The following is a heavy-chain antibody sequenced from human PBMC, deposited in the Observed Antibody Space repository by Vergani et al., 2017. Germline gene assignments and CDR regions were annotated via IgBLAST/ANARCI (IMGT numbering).Heavy chain of an antibody. CDR1: GGSFSGYY. J-gene: IGHJ6*02. CDR3: ARGYCSSTSCYSRGVYYYYYGMDV. CDR2: INHSGST. Sequence: QVQLQLWGAGLLKPSETLSLTCAVYGGSFSGYYWSWIRQPPGKGLEWIGEINHSGSTNYNPSLKSRVTISVDTSKNQFSLKLSSVTAADTAVYYCARGYCSSTSCYSRGVYYYYYGMDVWGQGTTVTVSS. D-gene: IGHD2-2*01. V-gene: IGHV4-34*01.